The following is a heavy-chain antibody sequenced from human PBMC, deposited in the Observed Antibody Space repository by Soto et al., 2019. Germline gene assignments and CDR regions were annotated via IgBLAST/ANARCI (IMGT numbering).Heavy chain of an antibody. CDR3: ARVSGSYYYGMDV. D-gene: IGHD1-26*01. CDR1: GGSISSSNR. Sequence: QVQLQGSGPGLGKPSGTLSLTCAVSGGSISSSNRWGWVRQPPGKGLEWIGEIYHSGSTNYNPSLKSRVTISVDKSKNHFSLKLSSVTAADTAVYYCARVSGSYYYGMDVWGQGTTVTVSS. CDR2: IYHSGST. J-gene: IGHJ6*02. V-gene: IGHV4-4*02.